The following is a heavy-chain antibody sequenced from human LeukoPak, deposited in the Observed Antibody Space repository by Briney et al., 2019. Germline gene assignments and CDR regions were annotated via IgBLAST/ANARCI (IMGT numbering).Heavy chain of an antibody. CDR3: AKDPTPYASGSRHFDY. CDR2: KGGSGDST. D-gene: IGHD3-10*01. CDR1: GFTFTFYA. J-gene: IGHJ4*02. Sequence: GGSLRLSCAVSGFTFTFYAMSWVRQAPGKGLEWVSGKGGSGDSTNYADSVKGRFTISRDISKNTLYLQMSSLRAEDTALYYCAKDPTPYASGSRHFDYWGQGTLVTVSS. V-gene: IGHV3-23*01.